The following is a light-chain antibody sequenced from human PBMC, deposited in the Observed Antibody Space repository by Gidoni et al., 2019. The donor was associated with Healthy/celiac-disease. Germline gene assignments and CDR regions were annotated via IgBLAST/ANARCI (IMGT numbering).Light chain of an antibody. CDR2: DAS. J-gene: IGKJ5*01. CDR3: QQRSNWPPIT. V-gene: IGKV3-11*01. CDR1: QSVSSY. Sequence: ASQSVSSYLAWYQQKPGQAPRLLIYDASNRATGIPARFSGSGSGTDFTLTISSLEPEDFAVYYCQQRSNWPPITFGQGTRLEIK.